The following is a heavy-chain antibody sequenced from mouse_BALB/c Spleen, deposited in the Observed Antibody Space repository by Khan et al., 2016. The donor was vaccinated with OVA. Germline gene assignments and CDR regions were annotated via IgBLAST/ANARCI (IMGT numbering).Heavy chain of an antibody. V-gene: IGHV14-3*02. CDR3: ARPPYYGYDSFAY. CDR2: IDPANGNT. D-gene: IGHD2-14*01. Sequence: VQLQQSGAELVKPGASVKLSCTASGFNIKDTYMHWVKQRPEQGLEWIGRIDPANGNTKYDPKFQGKATITADTSSHTAYLQLSSLTSEDTAVYYCARPPYYGYDSFAYWGQGTLVTVSA. J-gene: IGHJ3*01. CDR1: GFNIKDTY.